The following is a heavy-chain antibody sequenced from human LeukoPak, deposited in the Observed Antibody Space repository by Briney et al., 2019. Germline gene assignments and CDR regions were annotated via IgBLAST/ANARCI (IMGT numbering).Heavy chain of an antibody. J-gene: IGHJ5*02. CDR3: ATGRASYYYDSSGYEFDL. CDR2: INHSGST. D-gene: IGHD3-22*01. Sequence: SETLPLTCAVYGGSFSGYYWSWIRQPPGKGLEWIGEINHSGSTNYNPSLKSRVTISVDTSKNQFSLKLGSVTAADTAVYYCATGRASYYYDSSGYEFDLWGQGTLVTVSS. CDR1: GGSFSGYY. V-gene: IGHV4-34*01.